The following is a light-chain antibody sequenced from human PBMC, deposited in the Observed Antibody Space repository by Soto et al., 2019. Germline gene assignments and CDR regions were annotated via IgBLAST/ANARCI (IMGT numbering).Light chain of an antibody. CDR3: QQYGDSSRT. J-gene: IGKJ1*01. V-gene: IGKV3-20*01. Sequence: EIVMTQSPDTLSVSPGERATLSCRASKSFSRSYLAWYQQKPGQAPRLLIYGASSRATGIPDRFSGSGSGTDFTLTISRLEPEDFAVYYCQQYGDSSRTFGQGTKVDIK. CDR2: GAS. CDR1: KSFSRSY.